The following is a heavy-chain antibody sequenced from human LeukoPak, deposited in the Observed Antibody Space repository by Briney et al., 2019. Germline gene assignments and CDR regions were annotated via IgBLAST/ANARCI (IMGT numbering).Heavy chain of an antibody. CDR1: GFTFSSYS. Sequence: GGSLRLSCAASGFTFSSYSMNWVRQAPGKGLEWVSSISSSSSYIYYADSVKGRFTISRDNAKNSLYLQMNSLRAEDTAVYYCARSPRSMVRGVITRDYWGQGTLVTVSS. CDR2: ISSSSSYI. V-gene: IGHV3-21*01. J-gene: IGHJ4*02. CDR3: ARSPRSMVRGVITRDY. D-gene: IGHD3-10*01.